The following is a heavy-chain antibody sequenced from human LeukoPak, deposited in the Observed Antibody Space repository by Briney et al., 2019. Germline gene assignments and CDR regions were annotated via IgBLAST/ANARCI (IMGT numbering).Heavy chain of an antibody. CDR3: ARQAGSSGWNMDV. J-gene: IGHJ6*03. V-gene: IGHV4-39*01. D-gene: IGHD6-19*01. Sequence: SETLSLTCTVSGGSISSSSYYWGWIRQPPGKGLEWIGSIYYSGSTYYNPSLKSRVTISVDTSKNQFSLKLSSVTAADTAVYYCARQAGSSGWNMDVWGKGTTVTVSS. CDR2: IYYSGST. CDR1: GGSISSSSYY.